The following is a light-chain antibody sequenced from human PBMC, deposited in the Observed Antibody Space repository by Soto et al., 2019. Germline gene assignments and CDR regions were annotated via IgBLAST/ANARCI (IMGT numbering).Light chain of an antibody. V-gene: IGLV2-23*02. J-gene: IGLJ1*01. CDR1: SSDVGSYNL. Sequence: QSALTQAASVSGSPGQSITMSCTGTSSDVGSYNLVSWYQQHPGKAPKVMIYEVSKRPSGVSNRFSGSKSGNTASLTISGLQAEDEADYYCCSYAGSSTPLIFGTGTKLTVL. CDR2: EVS. CDR3: CSYAGSSTPLI.